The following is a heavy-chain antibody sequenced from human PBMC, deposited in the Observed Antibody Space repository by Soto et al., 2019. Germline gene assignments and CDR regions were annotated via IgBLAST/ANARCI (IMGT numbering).Heavy chain of an antibody. D-gene: IGHD2-2*01. CDR3: ARPYCSSTSCLGENWFDP. V-gene: IGHV1-69*02. Sequence: SVKVSCKASGGTFSSYTISWVRQAPGQGLEWMGRIIPILGIANYAQKFQGRVTITADKSTSTAYMELSSLRSEDTAVYYCARPYCSSTSCLGENWFDPWGQGTLVTVSS. CDR1: GGTFSSYT. CDR2: IIPILGIA. J-gene: IGHJ5*02.